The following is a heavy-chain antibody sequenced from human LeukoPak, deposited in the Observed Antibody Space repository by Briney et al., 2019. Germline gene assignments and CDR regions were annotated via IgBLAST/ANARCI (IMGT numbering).Heavy chain of an antibody. CDR3: ARARYVNSFYAFDI. V-gene: IGHV4-59*01. CDR1: CASISRYY. CDR2: LSKSGHT. D-gene: IGHD3-9*01. Sequence: SENLSLTCTVSCASISRYYWSWIPLLPVKELQCVGYLSKSGHTKYSCSLKGRVTIFGDTSKNQSFLKLSSVTAADTAVYYCARARYVNSFYAFDIWGQGTLVTVSS. J-gene: IGHJ3*02.